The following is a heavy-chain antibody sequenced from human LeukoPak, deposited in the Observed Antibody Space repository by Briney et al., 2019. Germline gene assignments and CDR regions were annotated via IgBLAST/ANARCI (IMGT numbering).Heavy chain of an antibody. Sequence: GGSLRLSRAVSGLIPSIYGLHWDRHADGRGRQWVAAIWYDGSNKYYADSVKGRFTSSRDTSKNTLYLQMKSLRAEDTAVYYCARDLGANYWGQGTLVTVSS. CDR2: IWYDGSNK. CDR3: ARDLGANY. J-gene: IGHJ4*02. CDR1: GLIPSIYG. V-gene: IGHV3-33*01. D-gene: IGHD4/OR15-4a*01.